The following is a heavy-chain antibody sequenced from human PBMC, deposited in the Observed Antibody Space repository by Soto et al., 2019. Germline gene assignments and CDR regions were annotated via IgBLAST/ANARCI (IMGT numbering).Heavy chain of an antibody. CDR2: IYHSGST. Sequence: QLQLQESGSGLVKPSQTLSLTCAVSGCSISSGGYSWSWIRQPPGKGLEWIGYIYHSGSTYYNPSLKSRVTISVDRSKNQFSLKLSSVTAADTAVYYCARVIIVATIRHWFDPWGQGTLVTVSS. J-gene: IGHJ5*02. V-gene: IGHV4-30-2*01. D-gene: IGHD5-12*01. CDR3: ARVIIVATIRHWFDP. CDR1: GCSISSGGYS.